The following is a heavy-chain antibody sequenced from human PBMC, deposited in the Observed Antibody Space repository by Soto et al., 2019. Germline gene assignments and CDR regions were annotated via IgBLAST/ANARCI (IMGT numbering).Heavy chain of an antibody. CDR2: VYYSGST. V-gene: IGHV4-59*01. CDR3: ARVIGGWYEHDY. D-gene: IGHD6-19*01. J-gene: IGHJ4*02. CDR1: GGSMSSYF. Sequence: SETLSLTCTVSGGSMSSYFWSWIRQPPGKGLEWIAYVYYSGSTKHNPSLKSRVIISVDTSKNQFSLKLNSVTAADTAVYCCARVIGGWYEHDYWGPGTLVTVSS.